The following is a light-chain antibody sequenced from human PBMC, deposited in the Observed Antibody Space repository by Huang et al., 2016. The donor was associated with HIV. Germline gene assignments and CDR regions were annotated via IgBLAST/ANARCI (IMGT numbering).Light chain of an antibody. CDR2: GSS. Sequence: EIVMTQSPATLSVSPGERVTLSCRANRSVSSNLAWYQQRHGQAPRQIIYGSSTRAPGIPARFSGSGSGTDFSLTISSLQSEDFALYYCHQYNNWLLSFGGGTRV. J-gene: IGKJ4*01. V-gene: IGKV3-15*01. CDR3: HQYNNWLLS. CDR1: RSVSSN.